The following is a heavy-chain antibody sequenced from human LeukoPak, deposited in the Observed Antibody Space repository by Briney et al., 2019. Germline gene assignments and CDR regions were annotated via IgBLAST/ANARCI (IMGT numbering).Heavy chain of an antibody. J-gene: IGHJ3*02. CDR2: IIPIFGTA. CDR1: GGTFSSYA. D-gene: IGHD3-3*01. V-gene: IGHV1-69*01. Sequence: GASVKVSCKASGGTFSSYAISWVRQAPGQGLEWMGGIIPIFGTANYAQKFQGRVTITADESTSTAYMELSSLRSEDTAVYYCAKGVFWSGYAFDIWGQGTMVTVSS. CDR3: AKGVFWSGYAFDI.